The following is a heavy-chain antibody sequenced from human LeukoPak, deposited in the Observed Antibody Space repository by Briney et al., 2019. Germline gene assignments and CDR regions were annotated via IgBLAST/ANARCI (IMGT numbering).Heavy chain of an antibody. CDR2: INSDGSIT. CDR1: GFTFSSYW. CDR3: ASSTQISKYADY. Sequence: RSGGSLRLSCAASGFTFSSYWMHWVRQAPGKGLVWVSRINSDGSITTYAGSVRGRFIISRDNAKSTLYLQMNSLRAEDTAVYYCASSTQISKYADYWGQGALVTVSS. V-gene: IGHV3-74*01. J-gene: IGHJ4*02. D-gene: IGHD2-2*01.